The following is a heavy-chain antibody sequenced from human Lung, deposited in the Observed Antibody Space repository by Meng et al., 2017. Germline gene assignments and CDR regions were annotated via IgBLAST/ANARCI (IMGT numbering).Heavy chain of an antibody. CDR3: ARSQQWLDS. D-gene: IGHD6-19*01. CDR1: GDSVSSNSAA. J-gene: IGHJ4*02. V-gene: IGHV6-1*01. CDR2: TYYRSKWYN. Sequence: QVHLQQSGPGLVKPSEPLSPTCAISGDSVSSNSAAWNWIRQSPSGGLEWLGRTYYRSKWYNGYAVSVRSRITINPDTSKNQFSLQLNSVTPEDTAVYYCARSQQWLDSWGQGTLVTVSS.